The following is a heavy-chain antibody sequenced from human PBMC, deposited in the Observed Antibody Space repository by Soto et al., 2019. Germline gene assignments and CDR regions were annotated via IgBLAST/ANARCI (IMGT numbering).Heavy chain of an antibody. V-gene: IGHV3-30*18. D-gene: IGHD1-1*01. CDR2: TSYDGNNE. CDR1: GGTFRNYA. Sequence: GGSLRLACAASGGTFRNYARHWVRHDPGKGLEWVALTSYDGNNEYYTDSVKGRFTISRDNSKNTLFLQMNSPRPEDTAVYYCAKDKGVFNWATSYFDYWGQGALVTVSS. J-gene: IGHJ4*02. CDR3: AKDKGVFNWATSYFDY.